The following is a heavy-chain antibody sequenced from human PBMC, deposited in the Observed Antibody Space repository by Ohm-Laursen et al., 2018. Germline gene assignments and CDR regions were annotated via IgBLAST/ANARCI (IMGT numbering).Heavy chain of an antibody. V-gene: IGHV4-39*01. CDR3: AVTGRGYSSSSDY. J-gene: IGHJ4*02. CDR2: VHYSGST. CDR1: GGFISSSSYY. Sequence: SETLSLTCTVSGGFISSSSYYWGWIRQPPGKGLEWIGSVHYSGSTYYNPSLRSRVTISVDTSKDQFSLKLSSVTAADTALYYCAVTGRGYSSSSDYWGQGTLVTVSS. D-gene: IGHD6-6*01.